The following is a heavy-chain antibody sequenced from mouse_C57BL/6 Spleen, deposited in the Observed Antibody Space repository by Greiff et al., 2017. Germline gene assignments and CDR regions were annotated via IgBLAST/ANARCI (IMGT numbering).Heavy chain of an antibody. CDR3: ARSPTYGYEGLSYWYVDV. CDR1: GFSLTSYA. Sequence: QVQLKESGPGLVAPSQSLSITCTVSGFSLTSYAISWVRQPPGKGLEWLGVIWTGGGTNYNSAIKSRLCISKDNSKSQVFFKMNSLQTDDTARYYCARSPTYGYEGLSYWYVDVWGTGTTVTVSS. CDR2: IWTGGGT. J-gene: IGHJ1*03. D-gene: IGHD2-2*01. V-gene: IGHV2-9-1*01.